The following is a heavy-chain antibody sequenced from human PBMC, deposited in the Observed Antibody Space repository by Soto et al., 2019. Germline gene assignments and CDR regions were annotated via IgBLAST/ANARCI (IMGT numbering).Heavy chain of an antibody. J-gene: IGHJ5*02. V-gene: IGHV4-31*03. CDR3: ARATSVGVWFGERLGWFDP. Sequence: QVQLQESGPGLVKPSQTLSLTCTVSGGSISSGGYYWSWIRQHPGKGLEWIGYIYYSGSTYYNPSLKSRVTISVDTSKNQFSLKLSSVTAADTAVYYCARATSVGVWFGERLGWFDPWGQGTLVTVSS. CDR1: GGSISSGGYY. CDR2: IYYSGST. D-gene: IGHD3-10*01.